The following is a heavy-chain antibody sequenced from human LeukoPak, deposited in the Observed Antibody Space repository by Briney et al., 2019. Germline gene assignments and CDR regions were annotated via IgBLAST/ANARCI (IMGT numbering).Heavy chain of an antibody. Sequence: VASVKVSCKASGYTFTSYDINWVRQATGQGLEWMGWMNPNSGNTGYAQKFQGRVTMTRNTSISTAYMELSSLRSEDTAVYYCARSPKHSANWFDPWGQGTLVTVSS. CDR2: MNPNSGNT. J-gene: IGHJ5*02. V-gene: IGHV1-8*01. CDR1: GYTFTSYD. D-gene: IGHD2-21*01. CDR3: ARSPKHSANWFDP.